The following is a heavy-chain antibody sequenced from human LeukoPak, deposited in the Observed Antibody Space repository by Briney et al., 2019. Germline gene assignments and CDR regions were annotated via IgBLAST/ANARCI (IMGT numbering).Heavy chain of an antibody. D-gene: IGHD2-2*01. CDR3: ARDFGDIVVVPAAMSY. CDR1: GYTFTSYD. Sequence: GASVKVSCKASGYTFTSYDINWVRQATGQGLEWMGWINPNSGGTNYAQKFQGRVTMTRDTSISTAYMELSRLRSDDTAVYYCARDFGDIVVVPAAMSYWGQGTLVTVSS. V-gene: IGHV1-2*02. CDR2: INPNSGGT. J-gene: IGHJ4*02.